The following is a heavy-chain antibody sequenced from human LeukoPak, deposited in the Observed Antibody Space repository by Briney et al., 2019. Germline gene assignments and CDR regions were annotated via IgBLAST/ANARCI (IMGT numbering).Heavy chain of an antibody. J-gene: IGHJ3*02. V-gene: IGHV3-23*01. Sequence: PGGSLRLSCAASGFTFDDYAMSWVRQAPGKGLEWVSAISGSGGSTYYADSVKGRFTISRDNSKNTLYLQMNSLRAEDTAVYYCAKDFSGDLGAFDIWGQGTMVTVSS. D-gene: IGHD4-17*01. CDR1: GFTFDDYA. CDR3: AKDFSGDLGAFDI. CDR2: ISGSGGST.